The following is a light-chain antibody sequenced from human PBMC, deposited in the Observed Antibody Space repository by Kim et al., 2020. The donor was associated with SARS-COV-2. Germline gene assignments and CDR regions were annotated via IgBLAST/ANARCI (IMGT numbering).Light chain of an antibody. V-gene: IGKV3-20*01. CDR3: QQYGSSPRT. CDR2: GAS. J-gene: IGKJ1*01. Sequence: SSNYLGWYQQKPGQAPRLLIYGASSRATGIPDRFSGSGSGTDFTLTISRLEPEDFAVYYCQQYGSSPRTFGQGTKVEIK. CDR1: SSNY.